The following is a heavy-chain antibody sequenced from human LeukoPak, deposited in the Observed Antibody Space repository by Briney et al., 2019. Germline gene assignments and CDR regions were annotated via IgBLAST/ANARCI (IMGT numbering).Heavy chain of an antibody. CDR2: IYYSGST. CDR3: ARGAYYYYMDV. Sequence: SETLSLTCTVSGGSISSYYWSWIRQPPGKGLEWIGYIYYSGSTNYNPSLKSRVTISVDTSKNQFSLKLSSVTAADTAVYYCARGAYYYYMDVWGKGTTVTVSS. CDR1: GGSISSYY. V-gene: IGHV4-59*01. J-gene: IGHJ6*03.